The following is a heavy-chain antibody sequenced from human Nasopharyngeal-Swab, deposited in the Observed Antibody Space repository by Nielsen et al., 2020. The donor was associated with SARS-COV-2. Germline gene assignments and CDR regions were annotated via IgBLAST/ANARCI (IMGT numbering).Heavy chain of an antibody. D-gene: IGHD5-18*01. J-gene: IGHJ6*02. V-gene: IGHV4-34*01. CDR1: GGSFSGYY. Sequence: SETLSLTCAVYGGSFSGYYWSWIRQPPGKGLEWIGEINHSGSTNYNPSLKSRVTISVDTSKNHFSLKLSSVTAADTAVYYCARQEVRGYSYGLGYYYGMDVWGQGTTVTVSS. CDR2: INHSGST. CDR3: ARQEVRGYSYGLGYYYGMDV.